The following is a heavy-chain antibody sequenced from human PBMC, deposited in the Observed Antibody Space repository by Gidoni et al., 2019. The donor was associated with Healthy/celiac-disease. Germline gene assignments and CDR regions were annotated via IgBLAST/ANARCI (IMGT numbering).Heavy chain of an antibody. V-gene: IGHV2-70*01. CDR3: ARGYDSSGYPQGAYDY. J-gene: IGHJ4*02. Sequence: QVTLRESGPALVKPTQTLTLTCTFSGFSLSTSGMCVSWIRQPPGKALEWLALIDWDDDKYYSTSLKTRLTISKDISKNQVVLTMTNMDPVDTATYYCARGYDSSGYPQGAYDYWGQGTLVTVSS. CDR1: GFSLSTSGMC. D-gene: IGHD3-22*01. CDR2: IDWDDDK.